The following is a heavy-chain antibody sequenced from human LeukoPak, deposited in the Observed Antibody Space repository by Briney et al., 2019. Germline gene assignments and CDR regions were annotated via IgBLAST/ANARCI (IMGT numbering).Heavy chain of an antibody. CDR3: ARGGDSSGSVRTAFDI. Sequence: GGSLRLSCEASGLTVSSNYMSWVRQAPGKGLYWVSVINSGSSTYYADSVKGRFTISRDNSKNTLYLQMNSLRAEDTAVYYCARGGDSSGSVRTAFDIWGQGTMVTVSS. J-gene: IGHJ3*02. CDR1: GLTVSSNY. CDR2: INSGSST. V-gene: IGHV3-53*01. D-gene: IGHD3-22*01.